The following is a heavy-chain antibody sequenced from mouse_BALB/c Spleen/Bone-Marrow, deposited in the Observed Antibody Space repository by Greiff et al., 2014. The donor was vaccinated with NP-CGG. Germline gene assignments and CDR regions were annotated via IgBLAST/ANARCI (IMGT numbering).Heavy chain of an antibody. CDR1: GFTFSSFG. D-gene: IGHD1-1*01. CDR3: VRSGSSSGYFDY. V-gene: IGHV5-17*02. CDR2: ISSGSSTV. Sequence: EVKLVESGGGLVQPGGSRKLSCAASGFTFSSFGMHWVRQAPEKGLEWVAYISSGSSTVYYADKVMGRYTISRDNPKNTLFLQMTSLRSEDTAMYYCVRSGSSSGYFDYWGQGTTLTVSS. J-gene: IGHJ2*01.